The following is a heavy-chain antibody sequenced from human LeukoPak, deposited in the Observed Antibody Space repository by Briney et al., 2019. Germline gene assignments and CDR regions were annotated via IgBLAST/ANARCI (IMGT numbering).Heavy chain of an antibody. V-gene: IGHV1-8*01. CDR3: ARGDIVVVVAARWCYGMDV. CDR2: MNPNSGNT. J-gene: IGHJ6*02. Sequence: ASVKVSCKASGYTFTSYDINWVRQATGQGLEWMGWMNPNSGNTGYAQKFQGRVTMTRNTSISTAYMELSSLRSEDTAVYYCARGDIVVVVAARWCYGMDVWGQGTTVTVSS. D-gene: IGHD2-15*01. CDR1: GYTFTSYD.